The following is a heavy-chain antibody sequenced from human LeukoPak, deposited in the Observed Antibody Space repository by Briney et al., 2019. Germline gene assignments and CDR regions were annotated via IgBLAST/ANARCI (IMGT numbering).Heavy chain of an antibody. D-gene: IGHD2-2*01. CDR3: ARVVPAALGTSGASDI. V-gene: IGHV1-3*01. J-gene: IGHJ3*02. CDR2: INAGNGNT. CDR1: GYTFTSYA. Sequence: GASVKVSCKASGYTFTSYAMHWVRQAPGQRLEWMGWINAGNGNTKYSQKFQGRVTITRDTSASTAYMELSSLRSEDTAVYYCARVVPAALGTSGASDIWGQGTMVTVSS.